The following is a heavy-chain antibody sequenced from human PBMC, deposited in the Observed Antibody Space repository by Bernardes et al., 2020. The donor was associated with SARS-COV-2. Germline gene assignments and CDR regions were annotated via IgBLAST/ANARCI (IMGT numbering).Heavy chain of an antibody. CDR1: GGSISSSSYY. CDR3: ARQHLGGVTIFGVVTTDRYFDY. D-gene: IGHD3-3*01. J-gene: IGHJ4*02. V-gene: IGHV4-39*01. Sequence: SETLSLTCTVSGGSISSSSYYWGWIRQPPGKGLEWIVSIYYSGSTYYNPSLKSRVTISVYTSKNQFSLKLSSVTAADTAVYYCARQHLGGVTIFGVVTTDRYFDYWGQGTLVTVSS. CDR2: IYYSGST.